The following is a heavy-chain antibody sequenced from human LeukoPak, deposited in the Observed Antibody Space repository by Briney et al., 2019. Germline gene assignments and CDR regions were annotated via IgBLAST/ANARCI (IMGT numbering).Heavy chain of an antibody. V-gene: IGHV1-18*01. CDR2: ISAYNGNT. CDR1: GYTFTSYG. CDR3: ARTRLRYFDWLLPHDAFDI. D-gene: IGHD3-9*01. J-gene: IGHJ3*02. Sequence: ASVKVSCKASGYTFTSYGISWVRQAPGQGLEWMVWISAYNGNTNYVQKLQGRVTMTTDTSTSTAYMELRSLRSDDTAVYYCARTRLRYFDWLLPHDAFDIWGQGTMVTVSS.